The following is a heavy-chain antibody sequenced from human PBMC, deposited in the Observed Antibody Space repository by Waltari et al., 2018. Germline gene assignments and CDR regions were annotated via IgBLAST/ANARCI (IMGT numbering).Heavy chain of an antibody. CDR1: GFPFSSYS. Sequence: EVQLVESGGGLVKPGGSLRLSCAASGFPFSSYSMNWVRQAPGKGLGWVSSSSSSSSYIYDADSGKGRFTISRDNAKNALYLQMNSLRAEDTAVYYCAKSRDYGGNYEYFQHWGQGTLVTVSS. CDR2: SSSSSSYI. J-gene: IGHJ1*01. D-gene: IGHD4-17*01. V-gene: IGHV3-21*01. CDR3: AKSRDYGGNYEYFQH.